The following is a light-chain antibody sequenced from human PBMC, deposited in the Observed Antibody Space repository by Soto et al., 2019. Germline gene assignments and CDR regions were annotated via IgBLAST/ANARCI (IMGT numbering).Light chain of an antibody. V-gene: IGLV2-11*01. J-gene: IGLJ3*02. CDR3: CSFAGSYTWV. Sequence: QSALTQPRSVSGSPGQSVTISCTGTSSDLGGYNFVSWYQQHPGKAPKLMIYDVSVRPSGVPDRFSGSKSGNTASLTISGLQAEDEADYYCCSFAGSYTWVFGGGTKVTVL. CDR1: SSDLGGYNF. CDR2: DVS.